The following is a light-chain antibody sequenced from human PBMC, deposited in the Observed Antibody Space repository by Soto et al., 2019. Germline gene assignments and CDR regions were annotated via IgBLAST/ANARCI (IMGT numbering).Light chain of an antibody. CDR2: VAS. CDR3: QQSYKKPHT. V-gene: IGKV1-39*01. Sequence: IQMTQSPSSLSASVGERVTITCRASQRIRTDLNWYQQRPWKAPKVLIYVASTLQSGVPSRFSGSASGTDFNLTITSLQPEDFALYYCQQSYKKPHTFGGGTRVELK. CDR1: QRIRTD. J-gene: IGKJ4*01.